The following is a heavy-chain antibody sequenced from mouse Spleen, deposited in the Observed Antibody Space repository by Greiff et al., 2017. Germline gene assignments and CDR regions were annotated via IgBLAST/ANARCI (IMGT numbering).Heavy chain of an antibody. J-gene: IGHJ3*01. CDR1: GYTFTSYT. Sequence: VQLQESGAELARPGASVKMSCKASGYTFTSYTMHWVKQRPGQGLEWIGYINPSSGYTKYNQKFKDKATLTADKSSSTAYMQLSSLTSEDSAVYYCARGDGNRFAYWGQGTLVTVSA. D-gene: IGHD2-1*01. CDR3: ARGDGNRFAY. CDR2: INPSSGYT. V-gene: IGHV1-4*01.